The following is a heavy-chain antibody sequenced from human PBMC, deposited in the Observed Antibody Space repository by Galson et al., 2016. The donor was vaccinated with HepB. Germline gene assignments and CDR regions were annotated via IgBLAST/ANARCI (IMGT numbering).Heavy chain of an antibody. V-gene: IGHV3-23*01. D-gene: IGHD2-15*01. CDR2: ISGSGGST. Sequence: SLRLSCAASGFMFNTYAMNWVRQAPGKGLEWVSSISGSGGSTYYAHSMKGRFTISRDNSKSTLYLQMNSLRADDTAVYYCAKEVGFCSGPKCHPSKIPNHGMDVWGPGTTVTVSS. CDR1: GFMFNTYA. J-gene: IGHJ6*02. CDR3: AKEVGFCSGPKCHPSKIPNHGMDV.